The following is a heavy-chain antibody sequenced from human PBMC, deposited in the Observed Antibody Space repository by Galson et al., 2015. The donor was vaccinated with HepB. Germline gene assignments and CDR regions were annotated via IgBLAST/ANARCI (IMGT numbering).Heavy chain of an antibody. V-gene: IGHV3-64D*06. D-gene: IGHD3-3*01. CDR3: VKGGVVRGHSVVDY. Sequence: SLRLSCAASGFTFSSYAMHWVRQAPGKGLEYVSAISDNGGNTYSADSVKGRFTISRDNSKNTLYLQMSSLRAEDTAVYYCVKGGVVRGHSVVDYWGQGTLVTVSS. CDR2: ISDNGGNT. J-gene: IGHJ4*02. CDR1: GFTFSSYA.